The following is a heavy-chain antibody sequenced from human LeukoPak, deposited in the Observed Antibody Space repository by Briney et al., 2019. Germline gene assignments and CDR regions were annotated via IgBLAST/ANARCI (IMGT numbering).Heavy chain of an antibody. Sequence: KPSETLSLTCSVSGGSISTYYWSWVRQPPGKGPEWIGYIHYSGSSNYNPSLKSRVTISVDTSKNQFSLKLASVTAADTAVYYCARELALVAAIDYWGQGTLVTVSS. J-gene: IGHJ4*02. V-gene: IGHV4-59*01. CDR1: GGSISTYY. D-gene: IGHD2-2*01. CDR3: ARELALVAAIDY. CDR2: IHYSGSS.